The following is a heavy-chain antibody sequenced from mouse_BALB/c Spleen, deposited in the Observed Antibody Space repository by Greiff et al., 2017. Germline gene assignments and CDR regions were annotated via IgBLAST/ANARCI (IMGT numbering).Heavy chain of an antibody. J-gene: IGHJ4*01. Sequence: EVMLVESGPGLVKPSQSLSLTCTVTGYSITSDYAWNWIRQFPGNKLEWMGYISYSGSTSYNPSLKSRISITRDTSKNQFFLQLNSVTTEDTATYYCARAGNYHAMDYWGQGTSVTVSS. CDR3: ARAGNYHAMDY. V-gene: IGHV3-2*02. CDR1: GYSITSDYA. CDR2: ISYSGST. D-gene: IGHD2-1*01.